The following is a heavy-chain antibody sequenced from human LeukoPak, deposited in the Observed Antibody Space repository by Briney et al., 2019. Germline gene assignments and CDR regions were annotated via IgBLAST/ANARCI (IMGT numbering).Heavy chain of an antibody. V-gene: IGHV1-8*01. Sequence: ASVTVSCKASGYIFTNYDINWVRQATGQGPEWMAWMNPNSGNTGYAQKFQGRITLTRDTSISTAYMELSSLTSEDTAVYYCARGPILVRGVIMADSVGGLDVWGQGTTVTVSS. CDR3: ARGPILVRGVIMADSVGGLDV. D-gene: IGHD3-10*01. CDR1: GYIFTNYD. J-gene: IGHJ6*02. CDR2: MNPNSGNT.